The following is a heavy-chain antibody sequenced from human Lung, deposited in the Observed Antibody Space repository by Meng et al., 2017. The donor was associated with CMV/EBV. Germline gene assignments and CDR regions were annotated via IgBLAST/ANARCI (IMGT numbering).Heavy chain of an antibody. J-gene: IGHJ4*01. CDR1: GFTFDDYT. V-gene: IGHV3-43*01. D-gene: IGHD2-2*01. Sequence: GEXXKISCAASGFTFDDYTMHWVRQAPGKGLEWVSLISWDGGSTYYADSVKGRFTISRDNSKNSLYLQMNSLRTEDTALYYCAKEGRYCSSTSCFYYFDYWGHGTLVTVSS. CDR3: AKEGRYCSSTSCFYYFDY. CDR2: ISWDGGST.